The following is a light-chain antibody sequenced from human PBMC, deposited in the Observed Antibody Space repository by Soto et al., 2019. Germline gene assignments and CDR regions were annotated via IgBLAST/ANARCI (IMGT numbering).Light chain of an antibody. Sequence: EIVLTQSPGTLSLSRGNRATLCCRASLSLSSTSLAWYQQKPGQAPRLLIYGISTRATGIPDRFSGRGSGTDFALTISRRESADSAVYFCQQYGSSPWTFGQGTKVEIK. J-gene: IGKJ1*01. CDR1: LSLSSTS. CDR2: GIS. CDR3: QQYGSSPWT. V-gene: IGKV3-20*01.